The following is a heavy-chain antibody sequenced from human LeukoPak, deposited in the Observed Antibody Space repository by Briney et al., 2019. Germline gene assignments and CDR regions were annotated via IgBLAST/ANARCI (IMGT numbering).Heavy chain of an antibody. V-gene: IGHV4-59*01. D-gene: IGHD6-6*01. CDR2: IYYTGST. CDR3: ARLATPSTMAARGRSWFES. CDR1: GGSINGYY. J-gene: IGHJ5*01. Sequence: SETLSLTCTVSGGSINGYYWSWIRQSPGKGLESLGYIYYTGSTNYNPSLKSRVTMSVDTSRNQFFLRLSSVTAADTAVYYCARLATPSTMAARGRSWFESWGQGTLVTVSS.